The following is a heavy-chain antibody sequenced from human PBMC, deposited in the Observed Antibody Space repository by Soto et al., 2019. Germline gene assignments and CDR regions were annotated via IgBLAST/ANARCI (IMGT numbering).Heavy chain of an antibody. J-gene: IGHJ6*02. D-gene: IGHD6-19*01. CDR1: GFKFDDYA. CDR3: AKDCIAVAGFNGMDV. Sequence: EVQLVESGGGLVQPGRSLRLSCAASGFKFDDYAMHWVRQAPGKGLEWVAGISWNSGGIVYADSVKGRFTISRDNAKRSLSLQMNSLRAEDTAFYYCAKDCIAVAGFNGMDVWGQWTTVTVSS. V-gene: IGHV3-9*01. CDR2: ISWNSGGI.